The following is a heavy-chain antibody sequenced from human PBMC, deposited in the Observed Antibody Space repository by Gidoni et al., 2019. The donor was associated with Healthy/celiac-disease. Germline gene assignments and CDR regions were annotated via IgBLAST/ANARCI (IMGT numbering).Heavy chain of an antibody. Sequence: QVQLVESGGGVVQPGRSLRLSCAASGFTFSSYAMHWVRQAPGKGLEWVAVISYDGSNKYYADSVKGRFTISRDNSKNTLYLQMNSLRAEDTAVYYCARDWVGSSWLHQFDYWGQGTLVTVSS. V-gene: IGHV3-30-3*01. CDR2: ISYDGSNK. D-gene: IGHD6-13*01. CDR1: GFTFSSYA. J-gene: IGHJ4*02. CDR3: ARDWVGSSWLHQFDY.